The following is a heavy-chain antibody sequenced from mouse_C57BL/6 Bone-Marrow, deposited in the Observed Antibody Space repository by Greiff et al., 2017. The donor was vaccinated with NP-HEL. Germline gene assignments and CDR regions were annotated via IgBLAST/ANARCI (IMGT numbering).Heavy chain of an antibody. J-gene: IGHJ1*03. CDR1: GYAFTNYL. D-gene: IGHD2-1*01. V-gene: IGHV1-54*01. Sequence: VQLQQSGAELVRPGTSVKVSCKASGYAFTNYLIEWVKQRPGQGLEWIGVINPGSGGTNYNEKFKGKATLTADKSSSTAYMQLSSLTSEDSAVYFCTRSGNPRYYEGWGTATTVTVSS. CDR2: INPGSGGT. CDR3: TRSGNPRYYEG.